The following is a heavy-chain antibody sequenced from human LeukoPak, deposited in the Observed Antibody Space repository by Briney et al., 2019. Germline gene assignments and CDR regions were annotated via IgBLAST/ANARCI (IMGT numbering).Heavy chain of an antibody. Sequence: EASVKVSCKASGYTVTTYYMHWVRQAPGQGLEWMGILNPSGGSSSSDKKFQGRATLTRATSTSTVYMELRSLRSEDTAVYYCASVYKNGMDVWGQGTTVIVSS. D-gene: IGHD5-24*01. V-gene: IGHV1-46*01. CDR1: GYTVTTYY. CDR2: LNPSGGSS. J-gene: IGHJ6*02. CDR3: ASVYKNGMDV.